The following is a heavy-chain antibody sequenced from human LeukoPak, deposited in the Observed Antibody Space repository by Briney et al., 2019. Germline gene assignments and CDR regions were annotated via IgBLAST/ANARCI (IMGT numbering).Heavy chain of an antibody. CDR1: GDSISSTSYY. Sequence: SETLSLTRTVSGDSISSTSYYWDWIRQPPGKGLEWIGSIYNSGTTYYNPSLKSRVTISVDTSKNQFSLKVSSVTAADTAVYYCASRVYGLGSFNYWGQGTLVTVSS. CDR2: IYNSGTT. J-gene: IGHJ4*01. V-gene: IGHV4-39*01. CDR3: ASRVYGLGSFNY. D-gene: IGHD3-10*01.